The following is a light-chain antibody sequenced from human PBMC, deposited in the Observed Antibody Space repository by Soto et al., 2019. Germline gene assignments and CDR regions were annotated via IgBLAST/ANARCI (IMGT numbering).Light chain of an antibody. CDR1: QSVGTN. V-gene: IGKV3-15*01. Sequence: ETVMTQSPVTLSVSPGERATLFCRASQSVGTNLAWYQQKPGQAPRLLVYGASTRATGIPASFSGSGSGTEFTLTISRLQSEDFAVYYCQQYNDWPLTFGGGTKVEIK. J-gene: IGKJ4*01. CDR2: GAS. CDR3: QQYNDWPLT.